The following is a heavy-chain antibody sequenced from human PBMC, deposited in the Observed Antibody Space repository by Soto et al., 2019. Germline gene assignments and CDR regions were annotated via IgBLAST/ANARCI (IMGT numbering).Heavy chain of an antibody. V-gene: IGHV3-23*01. D-gene: IGHD5-18*01. Sequence: LRLSCAASGFTFSSYALSWVRQAPGKGLEWISAISGSGGDTDYSDSVKGRFTISRDNSKNTLYLQMNSLRAEDTAIYYCAGPGYSSQDYWGQGTLVTVSS. CDR1: GFTFSSYA. CDR2: ISGSGGDT. J-gene: IGHJ4*02. CDR3: AGPGYSSQDY.